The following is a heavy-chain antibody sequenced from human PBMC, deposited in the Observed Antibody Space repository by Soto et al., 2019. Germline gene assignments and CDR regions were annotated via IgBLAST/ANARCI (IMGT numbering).Heavy chain of an antibody. V-gene: IGHV4-31*03. Sequence: SETLSLTCTVSGGSISSGGYYWSWIRQHPGKGLEWIGYIYYSGSTYYNPSLKSRVTISVDTSKNQFSLKLSSVTAADTAVYYCARAPRLRSYYYGMDVWGQGTTVTVSS. CDR1: GGSISSGGYY. D-gene: IGHD4-17*01. CDR2: IYYSGST. CDR3: ARAPRLRSYYYGMDV. J-gene: IGHJ6*02.